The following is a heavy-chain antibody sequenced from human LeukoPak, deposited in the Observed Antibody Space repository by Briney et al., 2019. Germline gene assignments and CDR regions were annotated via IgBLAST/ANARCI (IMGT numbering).Heavy chain of an antibody. CDR2: IYYSGST. CDR1: GYSISSGYY. J-gene: IGHJ6*03. CDR3: ARDRRTIPGYGYYNMDV. Sequence: PSETLSLTCAVSGYSISSGYYWSWIRQPPGKGLEWIGYIYYSGSTDYNPSLKSRVTISVDTSKNQFSLKLSSVTAADTAVYYCARDRRTIPGYGYYNMDVWGKGTTVTVSS. V-gene: IGHV4-61*01. D-gene: IGHD5-12*01.